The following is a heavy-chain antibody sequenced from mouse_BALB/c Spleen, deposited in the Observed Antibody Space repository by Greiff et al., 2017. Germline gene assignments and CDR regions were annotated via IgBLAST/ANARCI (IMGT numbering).Heavy chain of an antibody. V-gene: IGHV1-4*01. D-gene: IGHD2-10*01. CDR2: INPSTGYT. CDR3: ARAYYGNRFVDY. CDR1: GYTFTSYW. J-gene: IGHJ2*01. Sequence: QVQLQQSGTVLARPGASVKMSCKASGYTFTSYWMHWVKQRPGQGLEWIGYINPSTGYTEYNQKFKDKATLTADKSSSTAYMQLSSLTSEDSAVYYCARAYYGNRFVDYWGQGTTLTVSS.